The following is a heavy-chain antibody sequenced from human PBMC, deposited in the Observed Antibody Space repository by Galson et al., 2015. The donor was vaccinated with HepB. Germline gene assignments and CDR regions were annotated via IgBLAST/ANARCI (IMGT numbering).Heavy chain of an antibody. V-gene: IGHV3-21*01. CDR3: ARDPAILNLPGWFDP. Sequence: SLRLSCAASGFTFSSYSMNWVRQAPGKGLEWVSSISSSSSYIYYADSVKGRFTISRDNAKNSLYLQMNSLRAEDTAVYYCARDPAILNLPGWFDPWGQGTLVTVSS. CDR2: ISSSSSYI. J-gene: IGHJ5*02. CDR1: GFTFSSYS.